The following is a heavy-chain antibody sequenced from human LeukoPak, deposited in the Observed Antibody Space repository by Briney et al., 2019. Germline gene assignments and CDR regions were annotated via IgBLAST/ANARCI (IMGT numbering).Heavy chain of an antibody. CDR2: FDPEDGET. V-gene: IGHV1-24*01. Sequence: GASVKVSCKVSGYTLTELSMHWVRQAPGKGLEWMGGFDPEDGETIYAQKFQGRVTMTEDTSTDTAYMELSSLRSEDTAVNYCATGFYDFWSAPLKNYYYGMDVWGQGTTVTVSS. D-gene: IGHD3-3*01. CDR1: GYTLTELS. J-gene: IGHJ6*02. CDR3: ATGFYDFWSAPLKNYYYGMDV.